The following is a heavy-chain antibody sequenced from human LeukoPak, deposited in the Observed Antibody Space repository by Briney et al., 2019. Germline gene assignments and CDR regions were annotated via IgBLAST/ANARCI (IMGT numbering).Heavy chain of an antibody. CDR1: GFTFSSYR. Sequence: SGGSLRLSCAPSGFTFSSYRMRWVRHARERAGVWVANIKQDGSEKYHVDSVKGRFTISRDNAKNSLYLQMNSLRAEDTAVYYCAREETAAAGIYWGQGTLVTVSS. D-gene: IGHD6-13*01. CDR3: AREETAAAGIY. CDR2: IKQDGSEK. J-gene: IGHJ4*02. V-gene: IGHV3-7*01.